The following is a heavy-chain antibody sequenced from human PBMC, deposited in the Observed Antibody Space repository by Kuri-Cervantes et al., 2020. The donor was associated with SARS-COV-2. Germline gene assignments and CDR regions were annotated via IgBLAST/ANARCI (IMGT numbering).Heavy chain of an antibody. J-gene: IGHJ4*02. Sequence: GESLMLYCKGAGYSFTSYWIGWVRQVPGKGLEWMGIIYPGDSDTRYSPSFQGQVTISADKSIDTAYLQWSSLKATDSAVYYCARQMNDYEMGYWGQGTLVTVSS. CDR1: GYSFTSYW. CDR2: IYPGDSDT. D-gene: IGHD4/OR15-4a*01. V-gene: IGHV5-51*01. CDR3: ARQMNDYEMGY.